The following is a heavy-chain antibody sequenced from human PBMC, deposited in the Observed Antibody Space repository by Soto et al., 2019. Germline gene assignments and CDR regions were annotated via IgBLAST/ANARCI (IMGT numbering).Heavy chain of an antibody. CDR2: IWYDGSNK. V-gene: IGHV3-33*01. D-gene: IGHD4-17*01. CDR1: GFTFSSYG. CDR3: ARGGIFGDYEVLAFDI. Sequence: GGSLRLSCAASGFTFSSYGMHWVRQAPGKGLEWVAVIWYDGSNKYYADSVKGRFTISRDNSKNTLYLQMNSLRAEDTAVYYCARGGIFGDYEVLAFDIWGQGTMVTVSS. J-gene: IGHJ3*02.